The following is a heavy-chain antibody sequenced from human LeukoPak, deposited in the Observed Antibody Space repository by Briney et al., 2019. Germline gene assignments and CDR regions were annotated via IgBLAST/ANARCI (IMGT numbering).Heavy chain of an antibody. D-gene: IGHD3-22*01. CDR1: GGSISSGDYY. Sequence: PSETLSLTCTVSGGSISSGDYYWSWIRQPPGKGLEWIGSIYHSGSTYYNPSLKSRVTISVDTSKNQFSLKLSSVTAADTAVYYCLKTLYYYDSSGYHAGGAFDIWGQGTMVTVSS. V-gene: IGHV4-39*03. J-gene: IGHJ3*02. CDR2: IYHSGST. CDR3: LKTLYYYDSSGYHAGGAFDI.